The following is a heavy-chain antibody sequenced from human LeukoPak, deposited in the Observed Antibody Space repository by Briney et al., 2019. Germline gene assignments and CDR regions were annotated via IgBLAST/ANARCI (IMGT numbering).Heavy chain of an antibody. J-gene: IGHJ4*02. CDR2: INPNSGGT. Sequence: GASVKVSCKASGYTFTGYHIHWVRQAPGQGFEWVGWINPNSGGTNYAQKFQGRVSMTRDTSISTAYMELTRLTSDDTAVYYCARTYRSAWYEGIDYWGQGTLVIVSS. D-gene: IGHD6-19*01. CDR3: ARTYRSAWYEGIDY. CDR1: GYTFTGYH. V-gene: IGHV1-2*02.